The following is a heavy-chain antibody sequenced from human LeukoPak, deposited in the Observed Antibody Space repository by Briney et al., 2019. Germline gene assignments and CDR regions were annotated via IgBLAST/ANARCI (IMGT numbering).Heavy chain of an antibody. CDR3: TRELWPADY. V-gene: IGHV3-7*01. CDR2: IIKDGSDK. D-gene: IGHD3-16*01. J-gene: IGHJ4*02. Sequence: GGSLRLSCEGSGFTFSDYWMVWVRQAPGKGLEWVANIIKDGSDKYYVDSVKGRFSISRDNAKNSVYLQMSGLRVEDTAVYYCTRELWPADYWGQGILVTVSS. CDR1: GFTFSDYW.